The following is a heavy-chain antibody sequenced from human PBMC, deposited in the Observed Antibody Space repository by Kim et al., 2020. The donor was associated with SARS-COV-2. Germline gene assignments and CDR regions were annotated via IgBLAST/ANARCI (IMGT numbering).Heavy chain of an antibody. CDR3: ARTNLVRGVIMGNWFDP. D-gene: IGHD3-10*01. J-gene: IGHJ5*02. CDR1: GGSISSSSYY. Sequence: SETLSLTCTVSGGSISSSSYYWGWIRQPPGKGLEWIGSIYYSGSTYYNPSLKSRVTISVDTSKNQFSLKLSSVTAADTAVYYCARTNLVRGVIMGNWFDPWGQGTLVTVSS. CDR2: IYYSGST. V-gene: IGHV4-39*01.